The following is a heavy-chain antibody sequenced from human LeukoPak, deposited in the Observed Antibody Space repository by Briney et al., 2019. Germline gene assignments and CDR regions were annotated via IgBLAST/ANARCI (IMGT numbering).Heavy chain of an antibody. J-gene: IGHJ6*02. D-gene: IGHD3-22*01. CDR1: GGSISSYY. CDR2: IYYSGST. CDR3: ARDRRYYDSSGTVYFDAMDV. Sequence: SETLSLTCTVSGGSISSYYWTWIRQPPGKGLEWIGYIYYSGSTNYNPSLKSRVTISVDTSKNQFSLKLTSVTAADTAVYYRARDRRYYDSSGTVYFDAMDVWGQGTTVTVSS. V-gene: IGHV4-59*01.